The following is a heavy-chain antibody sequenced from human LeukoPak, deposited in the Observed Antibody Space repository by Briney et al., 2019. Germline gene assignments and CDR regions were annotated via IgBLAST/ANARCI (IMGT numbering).Heavy chain of an antibody. D-gene: IGHD3-10*01. Sequence: GGSLRLSCRASGFTFSSYSMNWVRQAPGKGLEWLSYISSSSTTIFYADSVNGRFTISRDNAKNSLYLQMNSLRDEDTAVYYCARTVVRGVLGFLDSWGQGTLVTVSS. CDR1: GFTFSSYS. V-gene: IGHV3-48*02. CDR3: ARTVVRGVLGFLDS. J-gene: IGHJ4*02. CDR2: ISSSSTTI.